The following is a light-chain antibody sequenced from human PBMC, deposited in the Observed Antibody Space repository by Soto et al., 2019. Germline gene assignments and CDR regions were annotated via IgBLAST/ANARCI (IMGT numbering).Light chain of an antibody. CDR1: QSVGSS. V-gene: IGKV3-15*01. J-gene: IGKJ2*02. Sequence: DIVMTQSPAAQSVSPGERATLSSRDSQSVGSSVAWYQQKPGQAPRFLMYGASTRAAGVPARFSGSGSGTEFSLTISSLQSEDFAVYYCQHYNTWPPGTFGQGTKLDIK. CDR2: GAS. CDR3: QHYNTWPPGT.